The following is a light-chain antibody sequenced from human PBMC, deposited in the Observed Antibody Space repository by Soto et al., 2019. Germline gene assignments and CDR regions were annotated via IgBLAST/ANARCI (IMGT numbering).Light chain of an antibody. Sequence: EIQMTQSPSTLSGSVGDRFTITCGASQTISSWLAWYQQKPGKAPKLLIYKASTLKSGVTSRFSGSGSGTEFTLTISSLQPDDFATYYCQHYNSYSEAVGQGTQVEIK. CDR3: QHYNSYSEA. J-gene: IGKJ1*01. V-gene: IGKV1-5*03. CDR1: QTISSW. CDR2: KAS.